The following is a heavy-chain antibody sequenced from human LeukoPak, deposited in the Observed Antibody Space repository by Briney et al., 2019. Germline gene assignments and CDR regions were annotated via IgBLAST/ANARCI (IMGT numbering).Heavy chain of an antibody. CDR3: ASHQSGGSSDDY. CDR2: IYTSGST. V-gene: IGHV4-61*02. D-gene: IGHD6-13*01. Sequence: SETLSLTXTVSGGSISSRSYYWSWIRQPAGKGLEWIGRIYTSGSTNYNPSVKSRVTISVDTSKNQFSLKLSSVTAADTAVYYCASHQSGGSSDDYWGRGTLVTVSS. J-gene: IGHJ4*02. CDR1: GGSISSRSYY.